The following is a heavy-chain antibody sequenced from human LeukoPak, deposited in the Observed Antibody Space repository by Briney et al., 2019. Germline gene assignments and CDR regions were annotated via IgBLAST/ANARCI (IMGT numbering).Heavy chain of an antibody. J-gene: IGHJ6*04. V-gene: IGHV3-48*03. D-gene: IGHD3-10*01. CDR1: GFTFSSYE. CDR3: ARENGSGSYESLYYYYGMDV. Sequence: PGGSLRLSCAASGFTFSSYEMNWVRQAPGKGLEWVSYISSSGSTIYYADCVEGRFTISRDNAKNSLYLQMNSLRAEDTAVYYCARENGSGSYESLYYYYGMDVWGKGTTVTVSS. CDR2: ISSSGSTI.